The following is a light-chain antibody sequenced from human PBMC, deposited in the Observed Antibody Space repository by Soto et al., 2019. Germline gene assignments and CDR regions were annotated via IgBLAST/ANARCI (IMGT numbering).Light chain of an antibody. V-gene: IGLV2-14*01. CDR1: SSDVGGYNY. CDR3: SSYTSSSTLYV. J-gene: IGLJ1*01. CDR2: DVS. Sequence: QAVVTQPASVSGSPGQSITISCTGTSSDVGGYNYVSWYQQHPGKAPKLMIYDVSNRPSGVSNRFSGSKSGNTASLTISGLQAEDEADCYCSSYTSSSTLYVFGTGTKVTVL.